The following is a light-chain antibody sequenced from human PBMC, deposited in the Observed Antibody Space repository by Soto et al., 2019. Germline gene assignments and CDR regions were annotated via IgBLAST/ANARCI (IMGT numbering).Light chain of an antibody. CDR2: KSS. J-gene: IGKJ1*01. V-gene: IGKV1-5*03. CDR1: QNIAYC. CDR3: QQYNTYSRT. Sequence: DIQMTQSPSTLSASVGDRVTITCRASQNIAYCLAWYQQNPGKAPNLLISKSSSLQSGVPSRFSGSGSGTEFTLTISSLQPHDFATDYCQQYNTYSRTFGQVTKVEI.